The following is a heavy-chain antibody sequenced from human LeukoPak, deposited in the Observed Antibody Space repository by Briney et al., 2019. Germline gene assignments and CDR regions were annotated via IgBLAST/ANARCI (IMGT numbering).Heavy chain of an antibody. Sequence: PSVTLSLTCTVSGGSISSSSYYWGWIRQPPGKGLELIGSIYFSGSTAYSPSLKSRVNISVDTSKNQFSLKLSSVTAADTAVYFCASRPTTWGFFDSWGQGTLVTVSS. CDR3: ASRPTTWGFFDS. CDR2: IYFSGST. D-gene: IGHD4-17*01. V-gene: IGHV4-39*01. CDR1: GGSISSSSYY. J-gene: IGHJ4*02.